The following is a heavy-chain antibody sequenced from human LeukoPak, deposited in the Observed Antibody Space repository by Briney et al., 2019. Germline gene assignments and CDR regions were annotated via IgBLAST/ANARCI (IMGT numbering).Heavy chain of an antibody. Sequence: SETLSLTCPVSGGSISSYYWSWIRQPPRKGLEWIGYIYYSGSTNYNPSLKSRVTISVDTSKNQFSLKLSSVTAADTAVYYCASLGTSTYNWFDPWGQGTLVTVSS. D-gene: IGHD3-16*01. J-gene: IGHJ5*02. V-gene: IGHV4-59*01. CDR2: IYYSGST. CDR3: ASLGTSTYNWFDP. CDR1: GGSISSYY.